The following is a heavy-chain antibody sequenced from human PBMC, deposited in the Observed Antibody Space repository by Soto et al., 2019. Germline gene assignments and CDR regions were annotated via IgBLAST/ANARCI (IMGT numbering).Heavy chain of an antibody. Sequence: QMQLVQSGAEVKKPGSSVKVSCEASGGTSPISWVRQAPGQGLEWMGSIIPMFGTTNYAQNFQGRVALTADKSTNTAYLELSSLRSEDTAVYFCARKGAAASWPHGFDMWGQGTMVTVSS. CDR3: ARKGAAASWPHGFDM. J-gene: IGHJ3*02. D-gene: IGHD2-2*01. V-gene: IGHV1-69*06. CDR1: GGTSP. CDR2: IIPMFGTT.